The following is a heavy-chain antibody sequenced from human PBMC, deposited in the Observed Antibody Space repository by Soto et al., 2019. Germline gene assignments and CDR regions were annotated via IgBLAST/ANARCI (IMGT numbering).Heavy chain of an antibody. V-gene: IGHV5-51*01. Sequence: GESLKISCKDSGYSFTSYWIGWVRQMPGKGLEWMGIIYPGDSDTRYSPSFQGQVTISADKSISTAYLQWSSLKASDTAMYYCARTTYYDFWSGVSGWFDPGAREPWSPSPQ. CDR1: GYSFTSYW. CDR3: ARTTYYDFWSGVSGWFDP. CDR2: IYPGDSDT. D-gene: IGHD3-3*01. J-gene: IGHJ5*02.